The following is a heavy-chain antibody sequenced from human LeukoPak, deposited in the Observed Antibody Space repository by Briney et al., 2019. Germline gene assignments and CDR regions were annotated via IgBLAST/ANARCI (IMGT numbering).Heavy chain of an antibody. Sequence: GGSLRLSCAASGFTFSSYGMHWVRQAPGKGLEWVAVISYDGSNKYYADSVKGRFTISRDNPKNTLYLQMNSLRAEDTAVYYCAKPGDYTDYFDYWGQGTLVTVSS. CDR2: ISYDGSNK. D-gene: IGHD4-17*01. V-gene: IGHV3-30*18. J-gene: IGHJ4*02. CDR1: GFTFSSYG. CDR3: AKPGDYTDYFDY.